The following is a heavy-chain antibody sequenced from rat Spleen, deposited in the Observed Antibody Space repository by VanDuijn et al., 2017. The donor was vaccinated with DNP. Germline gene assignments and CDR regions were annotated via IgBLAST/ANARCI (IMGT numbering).Heavy chain of an antibody. J-gene: IGHJ4*01. CDR1: GFTFSNYD. CDR2: ISPSGGST. Sequence: EVQLVESGGGLVQPGRSLTLSCAASGFTFSNYDMAWVRQAPTKGLEWVASISPSGGSTYYRDSVKGRFTVSRDNAKSSLYLQMDSLRSEDTATYYCARRAMDAWGQGTSVTVSS. CDR3: ARRAMDA. V-gene: IGHV5S23*01.